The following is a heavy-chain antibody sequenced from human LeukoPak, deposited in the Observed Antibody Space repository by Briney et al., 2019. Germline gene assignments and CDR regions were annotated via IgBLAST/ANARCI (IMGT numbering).Heavy chain of an antibody. D-gene: IGHD6-13*01. V-gene: IGHV4-38-2*02. CDR1: GYSIRSGYY. Sequence: SETLSLTCTVSGYSIRSGYYWGWIRPPPGEGLEWIGSIYHSGSTYYNPSLKSRVTISVDTAKNQFSLKLSSVTAADTAVYYCASSIAAAPTLDYWGQGTLVTVSS. J-gene: IGHJ4*02. CDR2: IYHSGST. CDR3: ASSIAAAPTLDY.